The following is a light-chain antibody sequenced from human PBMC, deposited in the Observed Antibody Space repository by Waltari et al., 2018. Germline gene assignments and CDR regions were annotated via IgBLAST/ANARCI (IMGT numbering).Light chain of an antibody. V-gene: IGKV1-5*03. Sequence: DIEMTQSPSTLSASVGDRVTITCRASQRISNWLAWYQQKPGNDPKLLIYKASSLESGVPSRFSGSGSGTEFTLTISSLQPDDFATYFCQQYETMGTFGQGTKLETK. CDR1: QRISNW. J-gene: IGKJ2*01. CDR3: QQYETMGT. CDR2: KAS.